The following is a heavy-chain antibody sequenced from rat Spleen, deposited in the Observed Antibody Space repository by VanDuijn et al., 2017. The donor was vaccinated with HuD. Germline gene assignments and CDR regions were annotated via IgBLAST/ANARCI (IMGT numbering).Heavy chain of an antibody. V-gene: IGHV2-19*01. CDR1: GFSLTDYS. D-gene: IGHD1-2*01. CDR2: MQSGGST. CDR3: ARAGSAAISLGNWFAY. Sequence: QVQLKESGPGLVQPSQTLSLTCTVSGFSLTDYSVHWVRQPPGKGLEWMGRMQSGGSTDYNSALKSRLSISRDTSKSQVFLSMSSLQTEDTATYYCARAGSAAISLGNWFAYWGQGTLVTVSS. J-gene: IGHJ3*01.